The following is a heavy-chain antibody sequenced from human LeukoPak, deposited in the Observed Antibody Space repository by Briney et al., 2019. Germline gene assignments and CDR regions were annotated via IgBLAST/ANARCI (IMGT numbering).Heavy chain of an antibody. J-gene: IGHJ4*02. V-gene: IGHV4-31*03. CDR1: GGSISSGGYY. D-gene: IGHD3-22*01. CDR2: IYYSGST. Sequence: LQTLSLTCTVSGGSISSGGYYWSWIRQHPGKGLEWIGYIYYSGSTYYNPSLKSRVTISVDTSKNQFSLKLSSVTAADTAVYYCARGHTYYYDSSGIIDYWGQGTLVTVSS. CDR3: ARGHTYYYDSSGIIDY.